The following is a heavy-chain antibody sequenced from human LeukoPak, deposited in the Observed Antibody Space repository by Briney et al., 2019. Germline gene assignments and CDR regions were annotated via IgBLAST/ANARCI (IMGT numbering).Heavy chain of an antibody. Sequence: AGGSLGLSCAASGFTFSSYAMSWVRQAPGKGLEWVSAISGSGGSTYYADSVKGRFAISRDNSKNTLYLQMNSLRAEDTAVYYCAKDSLESPSPFDAFDIWGQGTMVTVSS. CDR1: GFTFSSYA. D-gene: IGHD5-24*01. CDR2: ISGSGGST. J-gene: IGHJ3*02. CDR3: AKDSLESPSPFDAFDI. V-gene: IGHV3-23*01.